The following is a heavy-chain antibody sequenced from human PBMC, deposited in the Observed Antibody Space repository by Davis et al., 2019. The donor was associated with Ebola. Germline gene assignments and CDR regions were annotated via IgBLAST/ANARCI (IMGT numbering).Heavy chain of an antibody. J-gene: IGHJ4*02. CDR1: GGSFSGYY. D-gene: IGHD1-20*01. CDR2: IYHSGST. V-gene: IGHV4-38-2*02. CDR3: ARDNPYNWNQYYFDY. Sequence: PSETLSLTCAVYGGSFSGYYWGWIRQPPGKGLEWIGSIYHSGSTYYNPSLRSRVTISVDTSKNQFSLKLSSVTAADTAVYYCARDNPYNWNQYYFDYWGQGTLVTVSS.